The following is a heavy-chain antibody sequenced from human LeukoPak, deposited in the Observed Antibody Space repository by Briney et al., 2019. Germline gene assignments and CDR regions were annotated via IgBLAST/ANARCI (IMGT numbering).Heavy chain of an antibody. CDR2: ISVSGGTT. D-gene: IGHD3-3*01. Sequence: QSGGSLRLSCAASGFTFSSYGMSWVRQAPGKGLEWVSAISVSGGTTYYADSVKGRFTISRDNSKNTLHLQMNSLRVEDTAVYYCARDAAYNFRNPYRYFQHWGQGNLVTVSS. CDR1: GFTFSSYG. CDR3: ARDAAYNFRNPYRYFQH. V-gene: IGHV3-23*01. J-gene: IGHJ1*01.